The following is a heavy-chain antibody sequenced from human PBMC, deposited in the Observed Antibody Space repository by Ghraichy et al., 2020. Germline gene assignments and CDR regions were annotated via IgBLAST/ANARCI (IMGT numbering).Heavy chain of an antibody. CDR2: IYHSGAT. CDR1: GGSITSGSFS. D-gene: IGHD3-22*01. J-gene: IGHJ3*02. CDR3: ARAPYDDDGFYDDGFDI. V-gene: IGHV4-30-2*01. Sequence: QTLSLTCAVSGGSITSGSFSWSWIRQPPGKGLEWIGYIYHSGATHYNPSLKSRVTISLDDSKNQFSLRLNSVTAADTAVYYCARAPYDDDGFYDDGFDIWGQGTMFTVSS.